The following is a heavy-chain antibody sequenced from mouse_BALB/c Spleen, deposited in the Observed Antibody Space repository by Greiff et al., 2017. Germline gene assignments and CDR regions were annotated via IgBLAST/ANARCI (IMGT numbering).Heavy chain of an antibody. CDR3: ARWLLRYGMDY. Sequence: EVKLMESGPELVKPGASVKMSCKASGYTFTSYVMHWVKQKPGQGLEWIGYINPYNDGTKYNEKFKGKATLTSDKSSSTAYMELSSLTSEDSAVYYCARWLLRYGMDYWGQGTSVTVSS. CDR2: INPYNDGT. D-gene: IGHD1-1*01. V-gene: IGHV1-14*01. J-gene: IGHJ4*01. CDR1: GYTFTSYV.